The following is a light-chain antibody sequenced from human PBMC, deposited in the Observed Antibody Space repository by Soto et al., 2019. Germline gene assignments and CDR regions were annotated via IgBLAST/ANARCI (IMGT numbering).Light chain of an antibody. CDR2: EGS. V-gene: IGLV2-23*01. CDR3: CSYAGSSTWV. Sequence: QSALTQPASVSGSPGQSITISCTGTRSDIGNYNLVSWYQQHPGKAPKLMIYEGSKWPSGVSNRFSGSKSGNTASLTISGLQAEDEADYYCCSYAGSSTWVFGGGTKLTVL. J-gene: IGLJ3*02. CDR1: RSDIGNYNL.